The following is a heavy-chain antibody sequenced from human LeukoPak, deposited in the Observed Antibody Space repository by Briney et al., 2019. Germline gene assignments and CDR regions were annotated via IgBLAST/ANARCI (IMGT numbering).Heavy chain of an antibody. J-gene: IGHJ4*02. D-gene: IGHD1-20*01. CDR3: ARDHMRYNWNDGPLNDY. V-gene: IGHV4-30-2*01. Sequence: SETLSLTCTVSGGSISSGGYYWSWIRQPPGKGLEWIGYIYHSGSTYYNPSLKSRVTISVDRSKNQFSLKLSSVTAADTAVYYCARDHMRYNWNDGPLNDYWGQGTLVTVSS. CDR1: GGSISSGGYY. CDR2: IYHSGST.